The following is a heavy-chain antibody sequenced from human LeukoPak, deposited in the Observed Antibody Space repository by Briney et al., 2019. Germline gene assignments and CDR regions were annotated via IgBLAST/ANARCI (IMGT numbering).Heavy chain of an antibody. D-gene: IGHD2-8*02. CDR1: GFTFSTFA. Sequence: GGSLRLSCAASGFTFSTFAMIWVRQPPGKGLEWVSSIFPGGGEIHYADSVRGRFTISRDNSKSTLSLQMNSLRAEDTAIYYCATYGQVLLPFESWGQGTLVTVSS. V-gene: IGHV3-23*01. J-gene: IGHJ4*02. CDR3: ATYGQVLLPFES. CDR2: IFPGGGEI.